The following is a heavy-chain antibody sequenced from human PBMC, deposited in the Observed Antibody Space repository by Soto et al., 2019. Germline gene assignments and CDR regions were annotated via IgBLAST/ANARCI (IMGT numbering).Heavy chain of an antibody. CDR2: IYYSGST. Sequence: SETLSLTCTVSGGSISSSSYYWGWIRQPPGKGLEWIGSIYYSGSTYYNPSLKSRVTISVDTSKNQFSLKLSSVTAADTAVYYCARLVHGYYPKYYFDYWGQGTLVTVSS. CDR1: GGSISSSSYY. J-gene: IGHJ4*02. V-gene: IGHV4-39*01. D-gene: IGHD3-22*01. CDR3: ARLVHGYYPKYYFDY.